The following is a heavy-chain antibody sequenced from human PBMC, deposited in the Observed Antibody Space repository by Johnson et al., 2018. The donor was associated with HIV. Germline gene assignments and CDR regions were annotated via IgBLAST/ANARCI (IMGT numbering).Heavy chain of an antibody. CDR2: MSSSGTTI. V-gene: IGHV3-11*04. J-gene: IGHJ3*02. D-gene: IGHD2-15*01. Sequence: QVQLVESGGGLVKPGGSLRLSCTASGFSFSDYYMSWIRQAPGKGLEWISYMSSSGTTIYHAESVKGRFTISRDNSKNTLYLQINSLRAEDAAVFYCARVGVGGYSADGAFDIWGQGTMVTVSS. CDR3: ARVGVGGYSADGAFDI. CDR1: GFSFSDYY.